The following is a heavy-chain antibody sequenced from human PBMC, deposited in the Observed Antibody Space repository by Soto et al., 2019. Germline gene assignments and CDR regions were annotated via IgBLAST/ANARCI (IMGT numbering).Heavy chain of an antibody. V-gene: IGHV1-18*01. J-gene: IGHJ3*02. D-gene: IGHD4-4*01. CDR1: GYTFTRSG. CDR3: ARTRLQSAFDI. Sequence: ASVKVSCKASGYTFTRSGISWVRQAPGQGPEWMGWISSYNGDTNYAQTFQGRVTMTTDTSTSTAYMELSSLSSEDTAVYYCARTRLQSAFDIWGQGTMVTVSS. CDR2: ISSYNGDT.